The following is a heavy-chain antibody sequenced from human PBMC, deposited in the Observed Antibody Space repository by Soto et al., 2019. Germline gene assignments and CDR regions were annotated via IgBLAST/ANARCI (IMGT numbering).Heavy chain of an antibody. V-gene: IGHV3-30-3*01. CDR3: ARDSRGYGYNQYY. CDR2: ISYDGSNK. Sequence: PGGSLRLSCAASGFTFSSYAMHWVRQAPGKGLEWVAVISYDGSNKYYADSVKGRFTISRDNSKNTLYLQMNSLRAEDTAVYYCARDSRGYGYNQYYWGQGTLVTVSS. D-gene: IGHD5-12*01. J-gene: IGHJ4*02. CDR1: GFTFSSYA.